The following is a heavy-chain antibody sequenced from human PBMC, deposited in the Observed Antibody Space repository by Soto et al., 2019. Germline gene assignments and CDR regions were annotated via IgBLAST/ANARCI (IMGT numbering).Heavy chain of an antibody. D-gene: IGHD3-22*01. J-gene: IGHJ4*02. V-gene: IGHV3-30*18. CDR2: ISYDGNNK. CDR3: AKSVRYYDSSGYYPLDY. CDR1: GFTFRGYG. Sequence: GSLRLSCAVAGFTFRGYGMHWVRQAPGKGLEWVAVISYDGNNKYYADSVKGRFTISRDNSGNTLDLQMNSLRVEDTAVYYCAKSVRYYDSSGYYPLDYWGQGTVVTVSS.